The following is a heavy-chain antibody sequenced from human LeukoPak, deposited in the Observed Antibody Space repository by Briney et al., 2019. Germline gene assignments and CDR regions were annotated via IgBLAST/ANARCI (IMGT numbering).Heavy chain of an antibody. CDR1: GGTFSSYA. CDR3: ARAVVVTAIHPNYFDY. J-gene: IGHJ4*02. CDR2: IIPIFGTA. V-gene: IGHV1-69*13. D-gene: IGHD2-21*02. Sequence: ASVKVSCKASGGTFSSYAISWVRQAPGQGLKWMGGIIPIFGTANYAQKFQGRVTITADESTSTAYMELSSLRSEDTAVYYCARAVVVTAIHPNYFDYWGQGTLVTVSS.